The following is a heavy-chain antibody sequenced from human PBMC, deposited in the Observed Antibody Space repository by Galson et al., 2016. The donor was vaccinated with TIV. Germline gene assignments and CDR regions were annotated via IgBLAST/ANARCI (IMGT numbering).Heavy chain of an antibody. CDR3: GRGRRDRLQDTFDI. CDR1: GFPFSSYA. J-gene: IGHJ3*02. Sequence: SLRLSCAASGFPFSSYAMHWVRQAPGKGLQWVAVISFDGSNKYYADSVKGRFTISRDSSKNTLYLQVNSLRTEDTAVYYCGRGRRDRLQDTFDIWGQGTVVTVSS. CDR2: ISFDGSNK. V-gene: IGHV3-30*01.